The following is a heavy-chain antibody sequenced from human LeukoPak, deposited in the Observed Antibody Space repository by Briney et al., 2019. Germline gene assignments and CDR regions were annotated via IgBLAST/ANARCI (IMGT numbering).Heavy chain of an antibody. CDR1: GYTFTKYG. D-gene: IGHD3-16*02. V-gene: IGHV1-18*01. Sequence: ASVEVSCKASGYTFTKYGFSWVRQAPGQGLEWMGWISAYNGNTNYAQHLQGRVTMTTDTSTTTAYMEVRSLRSDDTAVYYCARGLGNYPEIPLDYWGQGTLVTVSS. CDR2: ISAYNGNT. CDR3: ARGLGNYPEIPLDY. J-gene: IGHJ4*02.